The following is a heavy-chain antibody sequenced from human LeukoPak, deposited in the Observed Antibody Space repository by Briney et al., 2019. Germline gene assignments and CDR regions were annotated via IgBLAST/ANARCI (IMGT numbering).Heavy chain of an antibody. CDR1: GFTFSSIW. D-gene: IGHD4-17*01. J-gene: IGHJ4*02. Sequence: GGSLRLSCAASGFTFSSIWMHWVRQAPGKGLVWVSRINGDGSSTSYADSVKGRFTISRDNAKNTLYLQMNSLRAEDTAMYYCGRPLDYGDWGQGTLVTVSS. CDR3: GRPLDYGD. V-gene: IGHV3-74*01. CDR2: INGDGSST.